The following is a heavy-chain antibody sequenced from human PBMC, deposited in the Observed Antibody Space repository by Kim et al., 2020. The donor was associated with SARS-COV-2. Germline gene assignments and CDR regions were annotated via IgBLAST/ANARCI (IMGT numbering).Heavy chain of an antibody. V-gene: IGHV3-48*03. J-gene: IGHJ4*01. CDR3: ARSLVRFSRKYYYFDY. Sequence: GGSLRLSCAASGFTFSSYEMNWVRQAPGKGLEWVSYISSSGSTIYYADSVKGRFTISRDNAKNSLYLQMNSLRAEDTAVYYCARSLVRFSRKYYYFDYWGQGTLVTVSS. CDR2: ISSSGSTI. CDR1: GFTFSSYE. D-gene: IGHD3-3*01.